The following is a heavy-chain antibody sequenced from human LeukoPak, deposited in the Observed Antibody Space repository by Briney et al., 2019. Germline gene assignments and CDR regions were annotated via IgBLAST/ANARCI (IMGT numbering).Heavy chain of an antibody. V-gene: IGHV1-8*01. CDR1: GYTFTSYD. CDR3: ARVYCSGGSCFGY. Sequence: ASVKVSCKASGYTFTSYDINWVRQATGQGLEWMEWMNPNSGNTGYAQKFQGRVTMTRNTSISTAYMELSSLRSEDTAVYYCARVYCSGGSCFGYWGQGTLVTVSS. D-gene: IGHD2-15*01. J-gene: IGHJ4*02. CDR2: MNPNSGNT.